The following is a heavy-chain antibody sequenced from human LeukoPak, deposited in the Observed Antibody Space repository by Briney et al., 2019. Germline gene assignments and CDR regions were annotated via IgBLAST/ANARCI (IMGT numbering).Heavy chain of an antibody. CDR1: GDSVSSNSAA. V-gene: IGHV6-1*01. CDR2: TYYRSKWYN. CDR3: ARGESGVITMIALLEDDAFDI. D-gene: IGHD3-22*01. J-gene: IGHJ3*02. Sequence: SQTLSLTCAISGDSVSSNSAAWNWIRQSPSRGLEWQGRTYYRSKWYNDYAVSVKSRITINPDTSKNQFSLQLNSVTPEDTAVYYCARGESGVITMIALLEDDAFDIWGQGTMVTVSS.